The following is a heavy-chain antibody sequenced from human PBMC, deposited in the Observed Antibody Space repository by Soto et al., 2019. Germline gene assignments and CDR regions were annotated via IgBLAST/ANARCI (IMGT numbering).Heavy chain of an antibody. CDR3: AKEIYDSSGYYHYYYYYGMDV. CDR1: GFTFSSYG. D-gene: IGHD3-22*01. Sequence: PGGSLRLSSAASGFTFSSYGMHWVRQAPGKELEWVAVISYDGSNKYYADSVKGRFTISRDNSKNTLYLQMNSLRAEDTAVYYCAKEIYDSSGYYHYYYYYGMDVWGQGTTVTVSS. J-gene: IGHJ6*02. CDR2: ISYDGSNK. V-gene: IGHV3-30*18.